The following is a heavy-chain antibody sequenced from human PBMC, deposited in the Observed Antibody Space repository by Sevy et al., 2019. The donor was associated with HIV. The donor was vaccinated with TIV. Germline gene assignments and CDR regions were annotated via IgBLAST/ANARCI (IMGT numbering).Heavy chain of an antibody. Sequence: SETLSLTCAVYGGSFSGYYWSWIRQPPGKGLEWIGEINHSGSTNYNPSLKSRVTISVDTSKNQFSLKLSSVTAADTAVYYCARVKAMIVVAGGRARPYNWFDPWGQGTLVTVSS. CDR2: INHSGST. V-gene: IGHV4-34*01. J-gene: IGHJ5*02. CDR3: ARVKAMIVVAGGRARPYNWFDP. D-gene: IGHD3-22*01. CDR1: GGSFSGYY.